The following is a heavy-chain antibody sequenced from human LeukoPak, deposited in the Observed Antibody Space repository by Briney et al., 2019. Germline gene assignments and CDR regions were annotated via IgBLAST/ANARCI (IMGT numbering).Heavy chain of an antibody. D-gene: IGHD3-3*01. CDR2: INHSGST. CDR1: GGSFSGYY. Sequence: SETLSLTCAVYGGSFSGYYWSWIRQPPGKGLEWIGEINHSGSTNYNPSLKSRVTISVDTSKNQFSLKLSSVTAADTAVYYCARDGRLRFLEWPTRSWFDPWGQGTLVTVSS. J-gene: IGHJ5*02. V-gene: IGHV4-34*01. CDR3: ARDGRLRFLEWPTRSWFDP.